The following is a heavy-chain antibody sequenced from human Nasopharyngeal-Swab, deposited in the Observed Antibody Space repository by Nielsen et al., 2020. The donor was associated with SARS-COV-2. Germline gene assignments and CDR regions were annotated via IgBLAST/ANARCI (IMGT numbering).Heavy chain of an antibody. CDR2: VNWNSGYI. CDR3: ARDPSSSSSWLYFDT. D-gene: IGHD6-13*01. Sequence: GGSLRLSCAASGFTFDDYAMHWVRQVPGRGLEWVSGVNWNSGYIAYADSVKGRFTVSRDNAKNSLYLQMNSLRADDTALYYCARDPSSSSSWLYFDTWGQGTLVAVSS. CDR1: GFTFDDYA. V-gene: IGHV3-9*01. J-gene: IGHJ4*02.